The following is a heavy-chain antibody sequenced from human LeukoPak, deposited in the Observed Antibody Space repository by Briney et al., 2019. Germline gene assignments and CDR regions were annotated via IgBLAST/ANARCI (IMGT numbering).Heavy chain of an antibody. Sequence: PSETLSLTCAVSGGSISSSNWWGWVRQPPGKGLEWIGEIYHSGSTNYNPSLKSRVTISVDKSKNQFSLKLSSVTAADTAVYYCARGMVTPPNWFDPWGQGTLVTVSS. CDR2: IYHSGST. D-gene: IGHD5-18*01. CDR3: ARGMVTPPNWFDP. CDR1: GGSISSSNW. V-gene: IGHV4-4*02. J-gene: IGHJ5*02.